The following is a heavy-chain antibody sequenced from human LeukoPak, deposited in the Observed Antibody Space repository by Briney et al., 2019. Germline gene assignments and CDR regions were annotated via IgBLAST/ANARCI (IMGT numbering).Heavy chain of an antibody. J-gene: IGHJ4*02. CDR1: GYTFTGYY. CDR2: INPNSGGT. V-gene: IGHV1-2*02. CDR3: ATAIMGLVGPLRY. D-gene: IGHD1-26*01. Sequence: ASVKVSCKASGYTFTGYYMHWVRQAPGQGLEWMGWINPNSGGTNYAQKFQGRVTMTEDTSTDTAYMELSSLRSEDTAVYYCATAIMGLVGPLRYWGQGTLVTVSS.